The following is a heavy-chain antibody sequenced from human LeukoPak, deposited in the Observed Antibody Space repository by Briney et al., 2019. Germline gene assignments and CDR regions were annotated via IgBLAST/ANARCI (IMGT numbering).Heavy chain of an antibody. J-gene: IGHJ6*02. CDR2: ISAYNGNT. Sequence: ASVKVSCKASGYTFTSYGISWVRQAPGQGLEWMGWISAYNGNTNYAQKLQGRVTMTTDTSTSTAYMELRSLRSDDTAVYYCARGKYCSSTSCYAPYYYYYSMDVWGQGTTVTVSS. CDR1: GYTFTSYG. D-gene: IGHD2-2*01. V-gene: IGHV1-18*01. CDR3: ARGKYCSSTSCYAPYYYYYSMDV.